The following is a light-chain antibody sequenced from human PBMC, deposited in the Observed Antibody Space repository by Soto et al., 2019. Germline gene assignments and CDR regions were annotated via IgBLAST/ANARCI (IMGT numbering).Light chain of an antibody. CDR1: QSISSW. J-gene: IGKJ1*01. Sequence: DIQMTQSTSTLSASVGDRVTITCRASQSISSWLAWYQQKPGKAPKLLIYKASSLESGVPSRFSGSGSGTEFTLTISSLQPDDFATYYCQQYNSYSRTFGQGTKVAI. V-gene: IGKV1-5*03. CDR3: QQYNSYSRT. CDR2: KAS.